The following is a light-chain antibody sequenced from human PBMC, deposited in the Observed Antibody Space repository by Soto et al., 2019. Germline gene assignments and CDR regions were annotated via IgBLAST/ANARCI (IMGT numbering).Light chain of an antibody. J-gene: IGLJ2*01. Sequence: QSVLTQPPSASGTPGQRVTIACSGGSSNIESNTVNWYQQVPGPAPKLLVYSNNQRPSGVPDRFSGSQAGTSASLAISGLQSEDEADYYCATWDDSLNGWVIGGGTKLTVL. CDR1: SSNIESNT. V-gene: IGLV1-44*01. CDR3: ATWDDSLNGWV. CDR2: SNN.